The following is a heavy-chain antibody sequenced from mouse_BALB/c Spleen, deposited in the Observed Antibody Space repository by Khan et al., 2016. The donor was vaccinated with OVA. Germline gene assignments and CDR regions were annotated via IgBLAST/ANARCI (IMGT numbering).Heavy chain of an antibody. CDR2: ISYSGST. D-gene: IGHD1-1*01. CDR3: ARDYGSSYAMDY. V-gene: IGHV3-2*02. J-gene: IGHJ4*01. Sequence: EVQLLESGPGLVKPSQSLSLTCTVTGYSITSDYAWNWIRQFPGNKLEWMGYISYSGSTSYNPSLKSRISITRDTSKNQFFLQLNSVTTEDTATYYCARDYGSSYAMDYWGQGTSVTVSS. CDR1: GYSITSDYA.